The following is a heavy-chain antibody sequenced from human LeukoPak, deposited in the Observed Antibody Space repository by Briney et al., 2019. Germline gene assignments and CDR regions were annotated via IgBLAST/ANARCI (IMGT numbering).Heavy chain of an antibody. J-gene: IGHJ5*02. CDR2: ISAYNGNT. V-gene: IGHV1-18*01. Sequence: EASVKVSCKASGYTFTSYGISWVRQAPGQGLEWMGWISAYNGNTNYAQKLQGRVTMTTDTSTSTAYMELRSLRSDDTAVYYCARDVGNSYGWYNWFDPWGQGTLVTVSS. D-gene: IGHD5-18*01. CDR3: ARDVGNSYGWYNWFDP. CDR1: GYTFTSYG.